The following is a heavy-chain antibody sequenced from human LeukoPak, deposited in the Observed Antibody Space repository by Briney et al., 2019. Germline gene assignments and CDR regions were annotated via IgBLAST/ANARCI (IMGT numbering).Heavy chain of an antibody. CDR2: INPNSGGT. J-gene: IGHJ5*02. Sequence: ASVKVSCKASGYTFTGHYMHWVRQAPGQGLEWMGWINPNSGGTNYAQKFQGRVTMTRDTSISTAYMELSRLRSDDTAVYYCARDLGFGSNWFDPWGQGTLVTVSS. CDR3: ARDLGFGSNWFDP. CDR1: GYTFTGHY. V-gene: IGHV1-2*02. D-gene: IGHD3-10*01.